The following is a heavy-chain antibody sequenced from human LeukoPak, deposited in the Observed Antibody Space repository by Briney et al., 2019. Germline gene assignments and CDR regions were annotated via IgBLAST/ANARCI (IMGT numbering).Heavy chain of an antibody. CDR2: INHSGST. CDR3: ARGRITMVRGVRRYYGMDV. D-gene: IGHD3-10*01. V-gene: IGHV4-34*01. J-gene: IGHJ6*04. CDR1: GVSFSGYY. Sequence: SETLSLTCAVYGVSFSGYYWSWLRQPPGKGLEWVGEINHSGSTNYNPSLKSRVTISVDTSKNQFSLKLSSVTAADTAVYYCARGRITMVRGVRRYYGMDVWGKGTTVTVSS.